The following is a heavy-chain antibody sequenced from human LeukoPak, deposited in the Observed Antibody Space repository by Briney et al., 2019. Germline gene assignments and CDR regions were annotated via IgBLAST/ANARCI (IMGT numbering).Heavy chain of an antibody. D-gene: IGHD2-15*01. CDR1: GFTFSSFA. CDR3: TTRYCSGGRCDY. J-gene: IGHJ4*02. Sequence: GGSLRLSCAASGFTFSSFAMSWVRQAPGKGLGWVGRIKSKTDGGTTDYAAPVKGRFTISRDDSKTTLYLQMNSLKTEDTAVYYCTTRYCSGGRCDYWGQGTLVTVSS. V-gene: IGHV3-15*01. CDR2: IKSKTDGGTT.